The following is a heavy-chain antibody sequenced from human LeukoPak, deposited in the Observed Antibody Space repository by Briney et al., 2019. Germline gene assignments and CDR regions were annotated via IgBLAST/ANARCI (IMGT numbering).Heavy chain of an antibody. V-gene: IGHV4-39*02. CDR1: GGSISSSSYY. J-gene: IGHJ6*02. D-gene: IGHD3-10*01. Sequence: SEPLSLPCTVSGGSISSSSYYWGWIRQPPGKGLEWIGRIYYSGSTYYNPSLKSQVTISVDTSKNHFSLNLSSATAAATTVYYSARSYGSGSYSSYYGVDVWGQGTTVTVSS. CDR2: IYYSGST. CDR3: ARSYGSGSYSSYYGVDV.